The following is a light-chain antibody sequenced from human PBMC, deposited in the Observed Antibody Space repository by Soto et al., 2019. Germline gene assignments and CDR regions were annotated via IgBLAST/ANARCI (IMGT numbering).Light chain of an antibody. CDR1: QDIRND. V-gene: IGKV1-27*01. J-gene: IGKJ3*01. CDR2: GAS. CDR3: QKCNIAPFT. Sequence: DIQMTQSPSSLSASAGDRVTITCRASQDIRNDLAWYQQKPGKVPKVLILGASTLQSGVLSRFSGSGFGTDFTLTISSLRPEDVATYYCQKCNIAPFTFGPGTKVDIK.